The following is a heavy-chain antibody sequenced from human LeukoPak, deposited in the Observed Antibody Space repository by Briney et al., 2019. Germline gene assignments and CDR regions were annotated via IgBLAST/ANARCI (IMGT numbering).Heavy chain of an antibody. CDR1: GFTFSSYS. V-gene: IGHV3-21*01. CDR3: ARDQEGDVGATFDY. D-gene: IGHD1-26*01. J-gene: IGHJ4*02. CDR2: ISSSSSYI. Sequence: PGGSLRLSCAASGFTFSSYSMNWVRQAPGKGLEWVSSISSSSSYIYYADSVKGRFTISRDNAKNSLYLQMNSLRAEDTAVYYCARDQEGDVGATFDYWGQGTLVTVSS.